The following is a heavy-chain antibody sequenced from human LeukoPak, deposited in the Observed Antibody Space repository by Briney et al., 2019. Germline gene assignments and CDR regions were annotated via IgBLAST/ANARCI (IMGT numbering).Heavy chain of an antibody. J-gene: IGHJ4*02. CDR3: ARGGPSGDADY. CDR2: INPNSDGT. CDR1: GYTFTGYY. V-gene: IGHV1-2*02. D-gene: IGHD4-17*01. Sequence: GASVKVSCKASGYTFTGYYMHWVRQAPGQGLEWMGWINPNSDGTNYAQKFQGRVTMTRDTSISTAYMELSRLRSDDTAVYYCARGGPSGDADYWGQGTLVTVSS.